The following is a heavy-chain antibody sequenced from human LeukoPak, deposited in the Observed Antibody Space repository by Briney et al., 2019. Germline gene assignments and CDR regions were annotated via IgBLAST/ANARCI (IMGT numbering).Heavy chain of an antibody. CDR2: IYYSGST. CDR1: GSSISSYY. J-gene: IGHJ5*02. Sequence: SETLSLTCTVSGSSISSYYWSWIRQPPGKGLEWIGYIYYSGSTNYNPSLKSRATISVDTSKKQLSLKLSSVTAADTAVYYCARVPYSSSSWFDPWGQGTLVTVSS. V-gene: IGHV4-59*01. D-gene: IGHD6-6*01. CDR3: ARVPYSSSSWFDP.